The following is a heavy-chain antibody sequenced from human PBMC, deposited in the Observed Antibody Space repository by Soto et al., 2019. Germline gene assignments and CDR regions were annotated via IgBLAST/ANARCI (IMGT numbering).Heavy chain of an antibody. CDR1: GGSISSNY. CDR2: IYNTESS. V-gene: IGHV4-59*01. D-gene: IGHD2-15*01. CDR3: ARDHRNCRGGRCYLWEY. J-gene: IGHJ4*02. Sequence: PSETLSLTCTVSGGSISSNYWSWIRQPPGKGPEWIGVIYNTESSNYNPSLKSRVTISVDTSKNQFSLKLGSVTAADTAVYYCARDHRNCRGGRCYLWEYWGLGTLVTVSS.